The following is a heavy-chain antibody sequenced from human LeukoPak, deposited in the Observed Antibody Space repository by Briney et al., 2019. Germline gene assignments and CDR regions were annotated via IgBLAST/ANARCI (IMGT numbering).Heavy chain of an antibody. V-gene: IGHV3-7*03. CDR2: IHQNGGTE. CDR1: GFTVSNYW. Sequence: GGSLRLSCAASGFTVSNYWVSWVRQAPGEGLEWVACIHQNGGTEYYVDSVKGRFAISRDNSKNSLHLQMSSLTVEDTAVYYCARGLSSRDAFWGQGTLVIVSS. J-gene: IGHJ4*02. CDR3: ARGLSSRDAF. D-gene: IGHD6-13*01.